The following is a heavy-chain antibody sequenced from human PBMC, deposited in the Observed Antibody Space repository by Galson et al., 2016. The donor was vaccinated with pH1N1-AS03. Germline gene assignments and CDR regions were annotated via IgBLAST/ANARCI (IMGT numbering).Heavy chain of an antibody. V-gene: IGHV1-18*04. CDR2: ISPQNGNT. CDR3: ARAAPFDP. D-gene: IGHD2-15*01. CDR1: GYTFSNFG. Sequence: SVKVSCKASGYTFSNFGMSWVRQAPGQGLEWMGWISPQNGNTQYAQRLEGRVTMTTDTSTNTAYLELRSLTCDDTAVYYCARAAPFDPWGHGTLVIVSS. J-gene: IGHJ5*02.